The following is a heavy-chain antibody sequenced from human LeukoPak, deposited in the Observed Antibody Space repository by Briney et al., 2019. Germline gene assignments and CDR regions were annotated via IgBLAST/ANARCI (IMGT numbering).Heavy chain of an antibody. CDR1: GGPISSYY. J-gene: IGHJ2*01. CDR2: IYTSGST. V-gene: IGHV4-4*07. D-gene: IGHD4-17*01. CDR3: ARETPDYGDFSFDL. Sequence: SETLSLTCTVSGGPISSYYWSWIQQPAGKGLEWIGRIYTSGSTNYNPSLKSRVTMSVDTSKNQFSLKLSSVTAADTAVYYCARETPDYGDFSFDLWGRGTLVTVSS.